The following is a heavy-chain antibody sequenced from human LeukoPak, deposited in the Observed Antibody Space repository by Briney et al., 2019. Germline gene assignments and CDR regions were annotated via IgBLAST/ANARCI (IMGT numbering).Heavy chain of an antibody. CDR3: ARVGYSSSSTDY. V-gene: IGHV3-7*01. Sequence: GSLRLSCAASGFTLSNYWMSWVRQAPGKGLEWVANIKEDGSVKYYVDSVKGRFAISRDNAKKSLYLQMNSLRSEDTAVYYCARVGYSSSSTDYWGQGTLVTVSS. CDR1: GFTLSNYW. J-gene: IGHJ4*02. D-gene: IGHD6-6*01. CDR2: IKEDGSVK.